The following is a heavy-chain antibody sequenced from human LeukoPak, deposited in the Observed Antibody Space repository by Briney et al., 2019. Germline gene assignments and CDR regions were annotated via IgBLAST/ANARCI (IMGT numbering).Heavy chain of an antibody. CDR3: AKGGIQLWLGY. J-gene: IGHJ4*02. Sequence: GGSLRLSCAASGFTFSSYAMSWVRQAPGKGLEWVSAISGSGGSTYYADSVKGRFTISRDNSKNTLYLQVNSLRAEDTAVYYCAKGGIQLWLGYWGQGTLVTASS. V-gene: IGHV3-23*01. D-gene: IGHD5-18*01. CDR1: GFTFSSYA. CDR2: ISGSGGST.